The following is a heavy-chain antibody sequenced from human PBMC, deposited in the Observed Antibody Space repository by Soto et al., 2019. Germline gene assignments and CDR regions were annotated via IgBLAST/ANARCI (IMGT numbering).Heavy chain of an antibody. CDR2: ISYDGSNK. D-gene: IGHD3-10*01. Sequence: QVQLVESGGGVVQPGRSLRLSCAASGFTFSSYAMHRVRQAPGKGLEWVAVISYDGSNKNYADSVKGRFTISRDNSKNTLYLQMNSLRAEDTAVYYCAEGIRFDPWGQGTLVTVSS. V-gene: IGHV3-30-3*01. CDR1: GFTFSSYA. J-gene: IGHJ5*01. CDR3: AEGIRFDP.